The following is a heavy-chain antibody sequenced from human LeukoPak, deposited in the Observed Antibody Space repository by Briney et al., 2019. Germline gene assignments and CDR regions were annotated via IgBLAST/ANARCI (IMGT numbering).Heavy chain of an antibody. CDR2: IWYDGSNK. V-gene: IGHV3-33*01. CDR1: GFTYSSYG. Sequence: GGSLRLSCAASGFTYSSYGMHWVRRAPGKGLEWVAVIWYDGSNKYYVDSVKGRFTISRDNSKSTLYLQMNSLRAEDTAVYYCARLRNDAFDIWGQGTVVTVSS. D-gene: IGHD1-14*01. J-gene: IGHJ3*02. CDR3: ARLRNDAFDI.